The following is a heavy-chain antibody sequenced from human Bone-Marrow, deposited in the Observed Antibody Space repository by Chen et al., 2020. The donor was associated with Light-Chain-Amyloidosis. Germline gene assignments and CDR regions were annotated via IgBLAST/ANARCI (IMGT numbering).Heavy chain of an antibody. Sequence: EVQLEQSGPEVKKPGESLKISCKGSGYTFPNYWIGWGRQMPGKGLEWMGVSYPDDSDARYSPSCEGQVTISADKAITTAYLQWRRLKASDTAMYHCARRRDGYNFDYWGQGTLVTVSS. D-gene: IGHD5-12*01. CDR3: ARRRDGYNFDY. J-gene: IGHJ4*02. CDR1: GYTFPNYW. CDR2: SYPDDSDA. V-gene: IGHV5-51*01.